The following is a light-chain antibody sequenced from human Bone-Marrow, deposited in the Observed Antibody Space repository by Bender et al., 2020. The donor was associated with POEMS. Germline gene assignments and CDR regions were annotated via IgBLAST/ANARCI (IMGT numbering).Light chain of an antibody. V-gene: IGLV2-23*01. Sequence: QSALTQPASVSGSLGQSIPISCFGPSSDVESYNVVSWYQPHPGAAPKLIIYEDTKRPSGVFYRFSGSKSGNTASLTISGLQAEDEADYYCCSYAGGNTWVFGGGTKLTVL. CDR1: SSDVESYNV. CDR3: CSYAGGNTWV. J-gene: IGLJ3*02. CDR2: EDT.